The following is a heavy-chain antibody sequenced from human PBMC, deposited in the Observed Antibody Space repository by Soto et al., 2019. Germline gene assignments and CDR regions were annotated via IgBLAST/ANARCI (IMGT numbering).Heavy chain of an antibody. J-gene: IGHJ3*02. Sequence: EVQLVESGGGLVQPGRSLRLSCAASGFTFDDYAMHWVRQAPGKGLEWVSGISWNSGSIGYADSVKGRFTISRDNAKNSLYLQMNSLRAEDTGLYYCAKGTTSIPKYDAFDIWGQGTMVTVSS. CDR2: ISWNSGSI. CDR3: AKGTTSIPKYDAFDI. V-gene: IGHV3-9*01. CDR1: GFTFDDYA.